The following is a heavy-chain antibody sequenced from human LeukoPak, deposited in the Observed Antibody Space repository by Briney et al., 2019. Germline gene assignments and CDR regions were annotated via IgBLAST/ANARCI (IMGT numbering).Heavy chain of an antibody. CDR3: ARAGQGFYYDNSAYYYDY. D-gene: IGHD3-22*01. CDR2: ISVYNGNP. CDR1: GYSFTNYG. V-gene: IGHV1-18*01. Sequence: ASVKVSCTASGYSFTNYGISWVRQGPGQGLEWMGWISVYNGNPTYAQKLRGRVTVTTDTSTSTAYMELRSLRSDDTAVYYCARAGQGFYYDNSAYYYDYWGQGTLVTVSS. J-gene: IGHJ4*02.